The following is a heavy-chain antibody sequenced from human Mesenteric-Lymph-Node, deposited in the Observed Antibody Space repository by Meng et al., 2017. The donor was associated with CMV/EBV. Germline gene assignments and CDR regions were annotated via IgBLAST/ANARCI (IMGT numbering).Heavy chain of an antibody. Sequence: GESLKISCAASGFTFSTYAMSWVRQAPGKGLEWVSAISGSGGSTYYADSVKGRFTISRDNSKNTLYLQMNSLRAEDTAVYYCAKDLGWEVATIGAFDYWGQGTLVTVSS. CDR3: AKDLGWEVATIGAFDY. V-gene: IGHV3-23*01. J-gene: IGHJ4*02. CDR1: GFTFSTYA. CDR2: ISGSGGST. D-gene: IGHD5-12*01.